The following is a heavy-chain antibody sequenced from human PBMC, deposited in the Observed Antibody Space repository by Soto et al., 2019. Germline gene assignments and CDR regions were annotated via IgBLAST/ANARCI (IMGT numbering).Heavy chain of an antibody. CDR3: ARDRQCGELSPNWFDP. J-gene: IGHJ5*02. D-gene: IGHD3-10*01. Sequence: EVQLVESGGGLVQPGGSLRLSCAASGFTFSSYEMNWVRQAPGKGLEWVSYISSSGSTIYYADSVKGRFTISRDNAKNSLYLQMNSLRAEDTAVYYCARDRQCGELSPNWFDPWGQGTLVTVSS. V-gene: IGHV3-48*03. CDR1: GFTFSSYE. CDR2: ISSSGSTI.